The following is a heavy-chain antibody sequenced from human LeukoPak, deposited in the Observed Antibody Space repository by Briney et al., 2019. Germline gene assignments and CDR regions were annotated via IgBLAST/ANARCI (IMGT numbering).Heavy chain of an antibody. CDR1: GGSISSYY. J-gene: IGHJ4*02. CDR2: IYTSGST. D-gene: IGHD6-6*01. CDR3: ASRRYSSSSPFDY. Sequence: SETLSLTCTVSGGSISSYYWSWFRQPAGKGLEWIGRIYTSGSTNYNPSLKSRVTISVDKSKNQFSLKLSSVTAADTAVYYCASRRYSSSSPFDYWGQGTLVTVSS. V-gene: IGHV4-4*07.